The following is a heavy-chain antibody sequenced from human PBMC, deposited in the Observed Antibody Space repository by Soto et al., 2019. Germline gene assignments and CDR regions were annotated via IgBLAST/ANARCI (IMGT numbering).Heavy chain of an antibody. J-gene: IGHJ5*02. CDR3: ARGLDP. Sequence: SETLSLTCAVYGESFSGYYWSWIRQPPGKGLEWIGEINHSGSTNYNPSLKSRVTISVDTSKNQFSLKLSSVTAADTAVYYCARGLDPWGQGTLVTVSS. CDR1: GESFSGYY. V-gene: IGHV4-34*01. CDR2: INHSGST.